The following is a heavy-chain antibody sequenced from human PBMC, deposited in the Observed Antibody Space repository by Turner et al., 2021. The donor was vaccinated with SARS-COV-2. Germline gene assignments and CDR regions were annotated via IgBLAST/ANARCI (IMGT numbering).Heavy chain of an antibody. Sequence: QVQLVQSGAEATKPGASLKISCRTSGYTFSDYYIHWVRQAPGQGLEWMGIFNPSGGYTSYAQKFQGRLTMTSDTSTSTVYMDLSSLGYEDTAVYYCARVGSYDSSGYYYDYWGQGTLVTVSS. V-gene: IGHV1-46*01. CDR2: FNPSGGYT. CDR1: GYTFSDYY. CDR3: ARVGSYDSSGYYYDY. J-gene: IGHJ4*02. D-gene: IGHD3-22*01.